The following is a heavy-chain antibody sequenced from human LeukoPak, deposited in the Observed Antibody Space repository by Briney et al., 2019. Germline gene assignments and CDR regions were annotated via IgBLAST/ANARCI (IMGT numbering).Heavy chain of an antibody. CDR2: IRFVGSYK. V-gene: IGHV3-30*02. CDR3: ARGRVELDH. Sequence: GGSLRLSCAASGFTFSNYGMHWVRQAPGKGLEWVTFIRFVGSYKDYADSVKGRFTISRDDSKNTLSLQMNSLRAEDTAVYYCARGRVELDHWGQGTLVTVSS. CDR1: GFTFSNYG. D-gene: IGHD1-7*01. J-gene: IGHJ4*02.